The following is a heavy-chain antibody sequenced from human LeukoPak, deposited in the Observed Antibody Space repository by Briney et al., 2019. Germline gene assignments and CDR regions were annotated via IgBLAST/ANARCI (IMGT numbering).Heavy chain of an antibody. Sequence: GESLKISCKGSGYSFTSYWIGWVRQMPGKGLEWMGIIYPGDSDTRYSPSFQGQVTISADKSISTAYLQWSSLKASDTAMYYCARPTLFALGYCSGGSCSQSTTVTTGDAFDIWGQGTKVTVSS. V-gene: IGHV5-51*01. CDR1: GYSFTSYW. CDR3: ARPTLFALGYCSGGSCSQSTTVTTGDAFDI. CDR2: IYPGDSDT. D-gene: IGHD2-15*01. J-gene: IGHJ3*02.